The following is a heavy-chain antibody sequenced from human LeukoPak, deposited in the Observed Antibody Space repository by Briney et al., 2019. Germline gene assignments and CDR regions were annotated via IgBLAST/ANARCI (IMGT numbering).Heavy chain of an antibody. CDR2: VKKDGSEK. Sequence: GGSLRLSCAASGFTFSNNWMTWVRQAPGKGLEWVASVKKDGSEKYYVDSVKGRFTISRDNAKNSLYLQMNSLRAEDTAVYYCARGVRVTYGDYGEYFDYWGQGTLVTVSS. J-gene: IGHJ4*02. V-gene: IGHV3-7*03. CDR1: GFTFSNNW. CDR3: ARGVRVTYGDYGEYFDY. D-gene: IGHD4-17*01.